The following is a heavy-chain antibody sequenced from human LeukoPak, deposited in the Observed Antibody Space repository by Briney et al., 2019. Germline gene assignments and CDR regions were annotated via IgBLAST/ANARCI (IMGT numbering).Heavy chain of an antibody. CDR1: GFTFSSYW. CDR3: ASARRYTSGLYYFDY. J-gene: IGHJ4*02. D-gene: IGHD6-19*01. V-gene: IGHV3-7*01. Sequence: GGSLRLSCAASGFTFSSYWMSWVRQAPGKGLEWVANIKQDGSEKYYVDSVKGRFTFSRDNAKNSLYLQMNSLRAEDTAVYYCASARRYTSGLYYFDYWGQGTLVTVSS. CDR2: IKQDGSEK.